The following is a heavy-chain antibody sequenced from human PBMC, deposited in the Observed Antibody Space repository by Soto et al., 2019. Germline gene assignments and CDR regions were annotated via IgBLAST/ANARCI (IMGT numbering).Heavy chain of an antibody. Sequence: EVQLLESGGGLVQPGGSLRLSCAASGFTFSSFAMNWVRQAPGKGLEWVSAITGSGSSAYSADAVKGRFTISRDNSKKTLYLQMNSLRVEDSGVYFCAKATVTTSYFYGMDVRGQGTTVIVSS. J-gene: IGHJ6*02. V-gene: IGHV3-23*01. CDR1: GFTFSSFA. CDR2: ITGSGSSA. D-gene: IGHD4-4*01. CDR3: AKATVTTSYFYGMDV.